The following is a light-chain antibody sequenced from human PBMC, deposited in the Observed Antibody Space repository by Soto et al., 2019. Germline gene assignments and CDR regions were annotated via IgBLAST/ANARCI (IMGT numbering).Light chain of an antibody. J-gene: IGLJ1*01. Sequence: QSALTQPASVSGSPGQSITISCTGTSSDVGSYNLVSWYQLHPGKAPKLMIYEGSKRPSGVSHRFSGSKSGNTASLTISGLQAEDEADYYCCSYAGSSTFHVFGPGTKLTVL. V-gene: IGLV2-23*01. CDR3: CSYAGSSTFHV. CDR1: SSDVGSYNL. CDR2: EGS.